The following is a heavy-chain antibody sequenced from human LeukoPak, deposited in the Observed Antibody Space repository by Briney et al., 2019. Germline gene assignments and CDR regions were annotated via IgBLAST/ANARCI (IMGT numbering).Heavy chain of an antibody. CDR1: EFTFSSYA. D-gene: IGHD3-3*01. CDR2: ISYDGSNK. V-gene: IGHV3-30-3*01. J-gene: IGHJ3*02. CDR3: ARQLRFLEWLIVGAFDI. Sequence: PGGSLRLSCAASEFTFSSYAMHWVRQAPGKGLEWVAVISYDGSNKYYADSVKGRFTISRDNSKNTLYLQMNSLRAEDTAVYYCARQLRFLEWLIVGAFDIWGQGTMVTVSS.